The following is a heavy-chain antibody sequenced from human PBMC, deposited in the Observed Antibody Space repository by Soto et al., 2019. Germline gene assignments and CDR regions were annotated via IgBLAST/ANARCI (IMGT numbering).Heavy chain of an antibody. J-gene: IGHJ6*02. CDR3: ARGKRGSSWYRGEEKYYYYGMDV. Sequence: SETLSLTCAVYGGSFSAYYWSWIRQPPGKGLEWIGEIHHSGSTNYNPSLKSRVTFSIDTSKRQFSLKVRSVTAADTAVYYCARGKRGSSWYRGEEKYYYYGMDVWGQGTPVTVSS. CDR2: IHHSGST. CDR1: GGSFSAYY. V-gene: IGHV4-34*01. D-gene: IGHD6-13*01.